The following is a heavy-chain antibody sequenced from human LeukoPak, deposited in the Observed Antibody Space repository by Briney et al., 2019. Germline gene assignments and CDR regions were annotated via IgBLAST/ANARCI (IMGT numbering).Heavy chain of an antibody. J-gene: IGHJ4*02. CDR3: ARGPYCSSTSCKGSFDY. CDR2: IYSSGST. V-gene: IGHV4-61*02. D-gene: IGHD2-2*01. CDR1: GGSISSGSYY. Sequence: SQTLSLTCTVSGGSISSGSYYWSWIRQPAGKGLEWIGRIYSSGSTNYNPSLKSRVTISVDTSKNQFYLKLSSVTAADTAVYYCARGPYCSSTSCKGSFDYWGQGTLVTVSS.